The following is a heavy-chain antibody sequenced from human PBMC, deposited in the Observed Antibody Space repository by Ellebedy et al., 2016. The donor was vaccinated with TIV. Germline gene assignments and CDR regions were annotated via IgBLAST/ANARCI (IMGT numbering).Heavy chain of an antibody. CDR3: ASDGSYGDYLSPTHASVM. J-gene: IGHJ3*02. CDR2: IKQDGSEK. D-gene: IGHD4-17*01. CDR1: GFSFRSYW. Sequence: GESLKISCAASGFSFRSYWMSWVRQAPGKGLEWVANIKQDGSEKYYVDSVKGRFTISRENARSSLYLQMNSLRVEDTAMYYCASDGSYGDYLSPTHASVMWGQGTLVSVSS. V-gene: IGHV3-7*01.